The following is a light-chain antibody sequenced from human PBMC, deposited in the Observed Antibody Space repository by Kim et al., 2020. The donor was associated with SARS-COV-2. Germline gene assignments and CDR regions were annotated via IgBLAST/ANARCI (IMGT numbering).Light chain of an antibody. V-gene: IGKV3-20*01. Sequence: SPGYRATLSCRASQSVSSSYLAWYQQKPGQAPRLLIYGASSRATGIPDRFSGSGSGTDFTLTISRLEPEDFAVYYCQQYGSSPMYTFGQGTKLEI. J-gene: IGKJ2*01. CDR2: GAS. CDR3: QQYGSSPMYT. CDR1: QSVSSSY.